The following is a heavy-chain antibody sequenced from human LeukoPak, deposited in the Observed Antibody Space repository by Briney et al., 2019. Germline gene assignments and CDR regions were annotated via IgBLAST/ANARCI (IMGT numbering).Heavy chain of an antibody. Sequence: GGSLRLSCAASGFTFSSYSMNWVRQAPGKGLEWVAVISYDGSNKYYADSVKGRFTISRDNSKNTLYLQMNSLRAEDTAVYYCARGFLSAAGSNFDIWGQGTMVTVSS. V-gene: IGHV3-30*03. CDR2: ISYDGSNK. J-gene: IGHJ3*02. CDR1: GFTFSSYS. D-gene: IGHD6-13*01. CDR3: ARGFLSAAGSNFDI.